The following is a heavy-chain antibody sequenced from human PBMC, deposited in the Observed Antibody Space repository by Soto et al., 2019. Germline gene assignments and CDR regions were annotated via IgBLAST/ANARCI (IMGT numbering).Heavy chain of an antibody. CDR3: ARDLSIVVVPAAYMDV. J-gene: IGHJ6*03. CDR1: GFTFSSYS. V-gene: IGHV3-48*01. CDR2: ISSSSSTI. D-gene: IGHD2-2*01. Sequence: GGSLRLSCAASGFTFSSYSMNWVRQAPGKGLEWVSYISSSSSTIYYADSVKGRFTISRDNAKNSLYLQMNSLRAEDTAVYYCARDLSIVVVPAAYMDVWGKGTTVTVSS.